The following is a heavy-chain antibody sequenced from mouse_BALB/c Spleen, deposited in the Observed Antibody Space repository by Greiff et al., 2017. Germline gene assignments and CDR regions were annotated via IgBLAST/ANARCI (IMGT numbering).Heavy chain of an antibody. J-gene: IGHJ3*01. CDR2: ISSGGSYT. Sequence: EVKLVESGGGLVKPGGSLKLSCAASGFTFSSYAMSWVRQSPEKRLEWVAEISSGGSYTYYPDTVTGRFTISRDNAKNTLYLEMSSLRSEDTDMYYCANQYGYDEAWFAYWGQGTLVTVSA. D-gene: IGHD2-2*01. V-gene: IGHV5-9-4*01. CDR3: ANQYGYDEAWFAY. CDR1: GFTFSSYA.